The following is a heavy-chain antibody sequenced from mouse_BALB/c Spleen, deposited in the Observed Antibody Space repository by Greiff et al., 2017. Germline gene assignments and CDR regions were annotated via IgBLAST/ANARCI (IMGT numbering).Heavy chain of an antibody. CDR1: GFTFSSYG. V-gene: IGHV5-6-3*01. J-gene: IGHJ2*01. CDR2: INSNGGST. D-gene: IGHD2-1*01. Sequence: EVQLVESGGGLVQPGGSLKLSCAASGFTFSSYGMSWVRQTPDKRLELVATINSNGGSTYYPDSVKGRFTISRDNAKNTLYLQMSSLKSEDTAMYYCARGGVGLYGNYLDYWGQGTTLTVSS. CDR3: ARGGVGLYGNYLDY.